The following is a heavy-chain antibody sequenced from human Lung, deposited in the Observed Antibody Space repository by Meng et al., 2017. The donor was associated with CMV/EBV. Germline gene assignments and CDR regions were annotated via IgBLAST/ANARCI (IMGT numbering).Heavy chain of an antibody. CDR3: ARVEGPAGAMLKYFYYYGMEV. CDR2: MNPNNGDT. CDR1: GYSXTRYD. J-gene: IGHJ6*02. V-gene: IGHV1-8*01. Sequence: SXXVSXXASGYSXTRYDINWVRQAPGQGLEWMGWMNPNNGDTGYAQKFQGRVTMTRDTSISTVYMELNSLRSEDTAVYYCARVEGPAGAMLKYFYYYGMEVXGQGXTXTVSS. D-gene: IGHD6-13*01.